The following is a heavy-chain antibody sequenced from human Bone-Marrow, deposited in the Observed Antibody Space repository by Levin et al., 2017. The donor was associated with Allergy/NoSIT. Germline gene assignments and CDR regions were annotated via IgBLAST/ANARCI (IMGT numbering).Heavy chain of an antibody. V-gene: IGHV3-21*01. D-gene: IGHD2-2*01. CDR3: ARDGADCSSTSCYGNYYYDYMDV. CDR2: ISSSSSYI. J-gene: IGHJ6*03. Sequence: GESLKISCAASGFTFSSYSMNWVRQAPGKGLEWVSSISSSSSYIYYADSVKGRFTISRDNAKNSLYLQMNSLRAEDTAVYYCARDGADCSSTSCYGNYYYDYMDVWGKGTTVTVSS. CDR1: GFTFSSYS.